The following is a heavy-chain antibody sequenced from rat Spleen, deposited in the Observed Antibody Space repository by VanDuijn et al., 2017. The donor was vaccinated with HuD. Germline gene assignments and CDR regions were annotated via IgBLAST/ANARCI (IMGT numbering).Heavy chain of an antibody. V-gene: IGHV3-3*01. J-gene: IGHJ2*01. CDR1: FYSITSSYR. D-gene: IGHD1-10*01. CDR3: AKYNNYKAY. CDR2: INSAGST. Sequence: EVQLQESGPGLVKPSQSLSLTCSVTFYSITSSYRWSWIRKFPGNKLEWMGYINSAGSTNYNPSLKSRISITRDTSKNQFFLQVNSVTTEDTATYYCAKYNNYKAYWGQGVMVTVSS.